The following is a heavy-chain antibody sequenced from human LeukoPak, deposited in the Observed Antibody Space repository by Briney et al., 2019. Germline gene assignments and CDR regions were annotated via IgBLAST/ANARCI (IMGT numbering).Heavy chain of an antibody. V-gene: IGHV1-69*01. CDR2: IIPIFGTA. CDR1: GGTFSIYA. D-gene: IGHD1-26*01. CDR3: AREGHIVGANFDY. J-gene: IGHJ4*02. Sequence: SVKVSCKASGGTFSIYAISWVRQAPGQGLEWMGGIIPIFGTANYAQKFQGRVTITADESTSTAYMELSSLRSEDTAVYYCAREGHIVGANFDYWGQGTLVTVSS.